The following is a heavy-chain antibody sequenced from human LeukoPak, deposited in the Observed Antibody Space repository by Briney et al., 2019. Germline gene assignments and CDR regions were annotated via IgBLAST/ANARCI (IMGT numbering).Heavy chain of an antibody. D-gene: IGHD4-23*01. CDR3: ARTNYGGNLGRGAFDI. J-gene: IGHJ3*02. Sequence: GGSLRLSCAASGFTFSDYYMSWIRQAPGKGLEWVSYISSSGSTIYYADSVKGRFTISRDNAKNSPYLQMNSLRAEDTAVYYCARTNYGGNLGRGAFDIWGQGTMVTVSS. CDR1: GFTFSDYY. CDR2: ISSSGSTI. V-gene: IGHV3-11*01.